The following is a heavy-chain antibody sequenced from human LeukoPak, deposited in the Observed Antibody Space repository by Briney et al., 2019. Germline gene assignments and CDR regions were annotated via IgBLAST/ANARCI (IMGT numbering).Heavy chain of an antibody. CDR2: INPNSGGT. D-gene: IGHD6-19*01. Sequence: ASVKVSCKASGYTFTGYYMHWVRQAPGQGLEWMGWINPNSGGTNYAQKFQGRVTMTRDTSISTAYMELSRLSSVTAADTAVYYCARALRRIAVAGTFSAPYYYYMDVWGKGTTVTFSS. J-gene: IGHJ6*03. V-gene: IGHV1-2*02. CDR3: ARALRRIAVAGTFSAPYYYYMDV. CDR1: GYTFTGYY.